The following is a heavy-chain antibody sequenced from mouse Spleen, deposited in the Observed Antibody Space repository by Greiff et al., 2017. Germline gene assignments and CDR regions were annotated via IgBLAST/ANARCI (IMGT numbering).Heavy chain of an antibody. J-gene: IGHJ1*01. CDR1: GFTFSSYA. V-gene: IGHV5-9*01. CDR2: ISSGGGNT. CDR3: ARHDEVATKINWYFDV. D-gene: IGHD1-1*01. Sequence: EVMLVESGGGLVKLGGSLKLSCAASGFTFSSYAMSWVRQTPEKRLEWVATISSGGGNTYYPDSVKGRFTISRDNAKNTLYLQMSSLKSEDTAMYYCARHDEVATKINWYFDVWGAGTTVTVSS.